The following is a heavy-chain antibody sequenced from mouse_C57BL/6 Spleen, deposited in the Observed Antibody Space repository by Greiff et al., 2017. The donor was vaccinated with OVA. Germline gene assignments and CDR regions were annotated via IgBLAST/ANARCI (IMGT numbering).Heavy chain of an antibody. J-gene: IGHJ3*01. CDR3: TNYYGSSYVFAY. D-gene: IGHD1-1*01. V-gene: IGHV1-15*01. Sequence: QVQLQQSGAELVRPGASVTLSCKASGYTFTDYEMHWVKQTPVHGLEWIGAIDPETGGTAYNQKFKGKAILTADKSSSTAYMELRSLTSEDSAVYYCTNYYGSSYVFAYWGKGTLVTVSA. CDR2: IDPETGGT. CDR1: GYTFTDYE.